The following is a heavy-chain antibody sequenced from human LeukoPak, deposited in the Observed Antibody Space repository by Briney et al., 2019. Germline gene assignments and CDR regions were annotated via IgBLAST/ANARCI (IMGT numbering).Heavy chain of an antibody. CDR1: GFTFSSYA. CDR3: AKGPKIWFGEFNNWFDP. V-gene: IGHV3-23*01. CDR2: ISGSGGST. J-gene: IGHJ5*02. D-gene: IGHD3-10*01. Sequence: GGSLRLSCAASGFTFSSYAMSWVRQAPGKGLEWVSAISGSGGSTYYADSVKGRFTISRDNSKNTLYLQMNSLRAEDTAVYYCAKGPKIWFGEFNNWFDPWGQGTLVSVSS.